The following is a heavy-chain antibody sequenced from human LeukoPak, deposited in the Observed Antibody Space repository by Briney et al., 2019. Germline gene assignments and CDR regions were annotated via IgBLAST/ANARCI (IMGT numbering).Heavy chain of an antibody. Sequence: PGGSLRLSCAASEITLSTYGMSWVRQAPGKGLEWVSAISFSTTTTYYADSVKGRFTISRDNSKNTLNLQLSSLRAEDTAVYYCAKAMVRGVIITLDYWGQGTLVTVSS. CDR3: AKAMVRGVIITLDY. J-gene: IGHJ4*02. CDR1: EITLSTYG. CDR2: ISFSTTTT. D-gene: IGHD3-10*01. V-gene: IGHV3-23*01.